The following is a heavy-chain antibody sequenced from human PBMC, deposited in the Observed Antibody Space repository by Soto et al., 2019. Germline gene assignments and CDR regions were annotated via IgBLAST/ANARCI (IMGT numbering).Heavy chain of an antibody. V-gene: IGHV1-3*01. D-gene: IGHD5-12*01. Sequence: QVKLVQSGAEMKKPGASVKLSCKTSGINYNTYAIHWVRQAPGQGLEWMGWINAGNGDTRYSQNFQGRVTLTRDTSASTVSMDLDSLKSEDTGVYYCARAISGYVTWGQGTLVTV. CDR1: GINYNTYA. CDR3: ARAISGYVT. CDR2: INAGNGDT. J-gene: IGHJ4*02.